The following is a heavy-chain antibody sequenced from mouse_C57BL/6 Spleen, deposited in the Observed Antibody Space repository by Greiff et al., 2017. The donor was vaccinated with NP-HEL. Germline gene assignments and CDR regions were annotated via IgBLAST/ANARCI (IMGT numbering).Heavy chain of an antibody. CDR1: GYTFTSYW. CDR2: IHPNSGST. J-gene: IGHJ1*03. V-gene: IGHV1-64*01. D-gene: IGHD1-1*01. CDR3: ARSITTVVARSYWYFDV. Sequence: VQLQQPGAELVKPGASVKLSCKASGYTFTSYWMHWVKQRPGQGLEWIGMIHPNSGSTNYNEKFKSKATLTVDKSSSTAYMQLSSLTSEDSAVYYCARSITTVVARSYWYFDVWGTGTTVTVSS.